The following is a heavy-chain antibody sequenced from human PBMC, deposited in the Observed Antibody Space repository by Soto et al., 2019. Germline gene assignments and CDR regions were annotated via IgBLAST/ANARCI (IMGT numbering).Heavy chain of an antibody. CDR2: ISAYNGNT. CDR3: ARDSHYGDYAFYFDY. V-gene: IGHV1-18*01. D-gene: IGHD4-17*01. J-gene: IGHJ4*02. CDR1: GYTFTSYS. Sequence: QVQLVQSGAEVKKPGASVKVSCKASGYTFTSYSISWVRQAPGQGLEWMGWISAYNGNTNYAQKLQGRVTMTTDTSTSTAYMELRSLRSDDTAVYYCARDSHYGDYAFYFDYWGQGTLVTVSS.